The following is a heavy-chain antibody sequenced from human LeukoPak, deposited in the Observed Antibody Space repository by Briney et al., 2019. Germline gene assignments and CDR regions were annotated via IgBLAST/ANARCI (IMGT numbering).Heavy chain of an antibody. CDR1: GGTFSSYA. CDR3: ARGEGGYWWNIDY. V-gene: IGHV1-69*05. Sequence: SVKVSCKASGGTFSSYAISWVRQAPGQGLEWMGGIIPIFGTANYAQKFQGRVTITRNTSISTAYMELSSLRSEDTAVYYCARGEGGYWWNIDYWGQGTLVTVSS. CDR2: IIPIFGTA. J-gene: IGHJ4*02. D-gene: IGHD2-8*02.